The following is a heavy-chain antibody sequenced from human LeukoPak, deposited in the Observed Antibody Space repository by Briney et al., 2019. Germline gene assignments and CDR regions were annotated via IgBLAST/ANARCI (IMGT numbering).Heavy chain of an antibody. J-gene: IGHJ4*02. CDR2: IYSGGST. CDR3: AKSLYNWNSLFDY. CDR1: GFTVSSNY. Sequence: GGSLRLSCAASGFTVSSNYMSWVRQAPGKGLEWVSVIYSGGSTYYADSVKGRFTISRDNSKNTLYLQMNSLRAEDTAVYYCAKSLYNWNSLFDYCGQGTLLTVSS. V-gene: IGHV3-53*01. D-gene: IGHD1/OR15-1a*01.